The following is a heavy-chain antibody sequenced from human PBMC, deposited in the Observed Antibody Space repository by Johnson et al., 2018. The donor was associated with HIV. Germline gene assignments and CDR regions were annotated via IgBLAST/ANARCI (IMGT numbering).Heavy chain of an antibody. Sequence: EKLVESGGGVVRPGGSLRLSCAASGFTFDDYGMSWVRQAPGKGLVWVSRISSDGSSTSYADSVKGRFTISRDNAKNTLYLQMNSLRAEDTAVYYCARAQLLADDVFNMWG. V-gene: IGHV3-20*04. CDR1: GFTFDDYG. J-gene: IGHJ3*02. CDR2: ISSDGSST. CDR3: ARAQLLADDVFNM. D-gene: IGHD5-24*01.